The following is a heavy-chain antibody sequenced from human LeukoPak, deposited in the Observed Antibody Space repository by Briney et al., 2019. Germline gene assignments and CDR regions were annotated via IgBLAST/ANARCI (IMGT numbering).Heavy chain of an antibody. CDR2: IRKDGSQI. CDR3: ARDYYYGSGTYCLGL. V-gene: IGHV3-7*01. CDR1: GFTFSSYW. J-gene: IGHJ4*02. Sequence: GGSLRLSCAASGFTFSSYWMSWVRRAPGKGLEWVANIRKDGSQIHYVDSVKDRFIISRDNANNVLHLQMNSLRVEDTAVYFCARDYYYGSGTYCLGLWGQGTLVTVSS. D-gene: IGHD3-10*01.